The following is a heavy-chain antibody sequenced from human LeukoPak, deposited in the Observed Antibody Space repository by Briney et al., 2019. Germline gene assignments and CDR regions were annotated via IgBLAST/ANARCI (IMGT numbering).Heavy chain of an antibody. CDR1: GFTFSRYA. D-gene: IGHD3-10*01. CDR3: AKDRFGSGSPNWFGP. CDR2: ISGSGGDI. J-gene: IGHJ5*02. Sequence: GGSLRLSCAGSGFTFSRYAMSWIRQVPGKGREWVSAISGSGGDIFYTDSVRGRFTISRDNSKNTLYLQMNSLRAGDTAVYYCAKDRFGSGSPNWFGPWGQGTLVTVSS. V-gene: IGHV3-23*01.